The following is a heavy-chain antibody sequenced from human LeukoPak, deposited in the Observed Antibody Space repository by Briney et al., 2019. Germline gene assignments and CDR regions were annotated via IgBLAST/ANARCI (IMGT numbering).Heavy chain of an antibody. CDR3: ARHSGSRSLSRPFDP. CDR1: GASVTSGGFY. Sequence: PSETLSLTCSVSGASVTSGGFYWGWLRQSPGKGLEWIATIYYTGSTYYDPSLKSRVTISIDTSKNQFSLNVRSASAADTAVYYCARHSGSRSLSRPFDPWGQGTLVTVTS. D-gene: IGHD3-10*01. CDR2: IYYTGST. V-gene: IGHV4-39*01. J-gene: IGHJ5*02.